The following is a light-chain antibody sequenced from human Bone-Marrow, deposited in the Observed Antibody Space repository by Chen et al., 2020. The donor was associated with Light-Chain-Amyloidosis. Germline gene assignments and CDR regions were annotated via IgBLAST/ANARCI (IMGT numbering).Light chain of an antibody. Sequence: EIVMTQSPATLSVSPGETATLSCRASQNIRSYLACYQQRPGQSPSLLIYEASTRATGVTGRFRGSGWGTECTLTISRRQCEDLAMEYCQHDNNWWAFGQGPKVEI. CDR1: QNIRSY. J-gene: IGKJ1*01. CDR2: EAS. V-gene: IGKV3-15*01. CDR3: QHDNNWWA.